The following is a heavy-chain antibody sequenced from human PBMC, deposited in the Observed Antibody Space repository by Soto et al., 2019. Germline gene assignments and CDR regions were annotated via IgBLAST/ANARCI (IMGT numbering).Heavy chain of an antibody. Sequence: QVQLVQSGDEVRKPGSSVKVSCKASGYIFVNYGIAWVRQAPGQGLEWMGWISPYSGNTQYASKVQGRLPMTTDTSTSTAYRDLGSLTPGDPAVYYCAMVDNYVTPTPQDVWGQGTTVTVSS. CDR2: ISPYSGNT. CDR3: AMVDNYVTPTPQDV. J-gene: IGHJ6*02. D-gene: IGHD3-16*01. V-gene: IGHV1-18*01. CDR1: GYIFVNYG.